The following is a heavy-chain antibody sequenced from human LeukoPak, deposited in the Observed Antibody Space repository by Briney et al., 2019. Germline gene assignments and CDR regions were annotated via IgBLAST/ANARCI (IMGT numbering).Heavy chain of an antibody. D-gene: IGHD1-26*01. CDR3: ARDYSGSYYGYFDL. V-gene: IGHV4-59*01. CDR2: IYYSGST. Sequence: SGTLSLTCTVSGGSISSYYWSWIRQPPGKGLEWIGYIYYSGSTNYNPSLKSRVTISVDTSKNQFSLKLSSVTAADTAVYYCARDYSGSYYGYFDLWGRGTLVTVSS. J-gene: IGHJ2*01. CDR1: GGSISSYY.